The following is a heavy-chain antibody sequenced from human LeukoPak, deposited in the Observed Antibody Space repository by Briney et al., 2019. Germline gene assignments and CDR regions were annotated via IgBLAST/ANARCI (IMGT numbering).Heavy chain of an antibody. D-gene: IGHD5-18*01. CDR3: ATTDTAMFTGGYRY. CDR1: GGSISSYY. CDR2: IYYSGST. Sequence: PSETLSLTCSVSGGSISSYYWTWIRQPPGKGLEWIGYIYYSGSTNYKPTLKSRVTISVDTSKNQISLKLSSVTAADTAVYYCATTDTAMFTGGYRYWGQGTLVTVSS. V-gene: IGHV4-59*01. J-gene: IGHJ4*02.